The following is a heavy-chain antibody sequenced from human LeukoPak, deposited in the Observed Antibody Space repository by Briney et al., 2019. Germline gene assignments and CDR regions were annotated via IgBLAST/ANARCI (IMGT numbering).Heavy chain of an antibody. D-gene: IGHD5-18*01. Sequence: PGGSLRLSCAASGFTFSSYAMHWVRQAPGKGLEWVAVISYDGSNKYYADSVKGRFTISRDNSKNTLYLQMNSLRAEDTAVYYCAKGALVRLWLSSDFDYWGQGTLVTVSS. CDR3: AKGALVRLWLSSDFDY. V-gene: IGHV3-30-3*01. CDR1: GFTFSSYA. CDR2: ISYDGSNK. J-gene: IGHJ4*02.